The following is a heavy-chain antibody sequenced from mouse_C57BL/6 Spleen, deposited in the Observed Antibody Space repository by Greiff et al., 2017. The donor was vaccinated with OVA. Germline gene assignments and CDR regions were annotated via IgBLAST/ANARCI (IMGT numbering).Heavy chain of an antibody. CDR3: ARFYLDY. Sequence: QVQLKESGPELVKPGASVKISCKASGYAFSSSWMNWVKQRPGKGLEWIGRIYPGDGDTNYNGKFKGKATLTADKSSSTAYMQLSSLTSEDSAVYFCARFYLDYWGQGTSVTVSS. CDR1: GYAFSSSW. J-gene: IGHJ4*01. CDR2: IYPGDGDT. D-gene: IGHD1-1*01. V-gene: IGHV1-82*01.